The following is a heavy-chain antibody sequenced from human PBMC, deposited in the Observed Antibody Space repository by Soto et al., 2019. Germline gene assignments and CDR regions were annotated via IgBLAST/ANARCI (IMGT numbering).Heavy chain of an antibody. J-gene: IGHJ4*02. Sequence: EVQLLDSGGGLVQPGGSLRLSCAASGFTFSNYAMTWVRQGPGKGLEWVSGISGSGGRSYYADSVKGRFTISRDNSKSTLYLQMNSLRAEDTAVYYCAQAYFAGSIEKPDYFDYWGQGTLVTVSS. D-gene: IGHD1-26*01. CDR1: GFTFSNYA. CDR2: ISGSGGRS. V-gene: IGHV3-23*01. CDR3: AQAYFAGSIEKPDYFDY.